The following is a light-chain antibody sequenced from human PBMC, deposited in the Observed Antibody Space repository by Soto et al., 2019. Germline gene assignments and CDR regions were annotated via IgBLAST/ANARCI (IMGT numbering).Light chain of an antibody. CDR1: QSVSRK. Sequence: EIVMTQSPATLSVSPGESATLSCRASQSVSRKLVWYQQKPGQAPRLLIYGASTRATGIPERFSGSGSGTEFTLTISSLQSEDFAVYYCQQRSNWPTITFGQGTRLEIX. CDR2: GAS. V-gene: IGKV3D-15*01. CDR3: QQRSNWPTIT. J-gene: IGKJ5*01.